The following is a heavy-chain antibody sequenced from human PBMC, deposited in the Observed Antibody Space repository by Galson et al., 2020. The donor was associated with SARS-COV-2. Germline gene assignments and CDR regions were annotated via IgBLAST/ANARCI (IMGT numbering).Heavy chain of an antibody. J-gene: IGHJ4*02. D-gene: IGHD3-22*01. CDR2: IGTAVDT. V-gene: IGHV3-13*01. Sequence: GGSLRLSCAASGFTFSSYDMHWVRQATGKGLEWVSAIGTAVDTYYPGSVKGRFTISRENAKNSLYLQMNSLRAGDTAVYYCARGGDSSGDYYPGSYWGQGTLVTVSS. CDR3: ARGGDSSGDYYPGSY. CDR1: GFTFSSYD.